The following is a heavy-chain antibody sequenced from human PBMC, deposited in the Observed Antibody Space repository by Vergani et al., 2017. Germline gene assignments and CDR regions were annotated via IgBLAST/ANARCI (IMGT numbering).Heavy chain of an antibody. CDR3: ARMGGYDEGDAFRIGYFDS. D-gene: IGHD3-22*01. Sequence: QVQLQESGPGLVKPSETLSLTCTVSGGSISSYYWSWIRQPPGKGLGWIGYIYSTGSTHHNPSLRRRINMSVDTSKNQFSLKLNSVTAADTAMYYCARMGGYDEGDAFRIGYFDSWGQGTLVTVSS. CDR1: GGSISSYY. CDR2: IYSTGST. J-gene: IGHJ4*02. V-gene: IGHV4-4*09.